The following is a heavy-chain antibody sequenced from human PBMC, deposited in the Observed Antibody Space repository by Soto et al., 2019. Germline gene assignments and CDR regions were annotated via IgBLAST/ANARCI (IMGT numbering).Heavy chain of an antibody. J-gene: IGHJ6*02. V-gene: IGHV3-15*01. D-gene: IGHD3-16*01. CDR3: TTFGHYYYYGMDV. Sequence: PGGSLRLSCAASGFTFSNAWMSWVRQAPGKGLEWVGRIKSKTDGGTTDYAAPVKGRFTISRDDSKNTLYLQMNSLKTEDTAVYHCTTFGHYYYYGMDVWGQGTTVTVSS. CDR1: GFTFSNAW. CDR2: IKSKTDGGTT.